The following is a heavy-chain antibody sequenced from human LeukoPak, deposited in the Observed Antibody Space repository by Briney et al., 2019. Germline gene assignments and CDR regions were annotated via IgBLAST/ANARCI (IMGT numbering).Heavy chain of an antibody. CDR2: IYYSGNT. CDR3: AWASKNFGSYSSPVWFDP. Sequence: SETLSLTCTVSGGSISSYYWRWIRQPPGKGLEWMGYIYYSGNTNYHPSLKGRVNISVGTSKNQCSLKLSPVDAADTAVYYCAWASKNFGSYSSPVWFDPWGQGTLVTVSS. V-gene: IGHV4-59*01. D-gene: IGHD3-16*01. J-gene: IGHJ5*02. CDR1: GGSISSYY.